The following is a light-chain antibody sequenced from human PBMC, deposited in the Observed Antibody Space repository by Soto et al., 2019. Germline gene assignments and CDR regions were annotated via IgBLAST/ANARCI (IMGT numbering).Light chain of an antibody. CDR1: SSDVGCYNY. CDR2: EVS. V-gene: IGLV2-14*01. J-gene: IGLJ1*01. Sequence: QSALTQPASVSGSPRQSITISCTGTSSDVGCYNYVSWYQQHPGKAPKLMIYEVSNRPSGVSNRFSGSKSGNTASLTISGLQAEDEADYYCSSYTSSSTPLYVFGTGTKVTVL. CDR3: SSYTSSSTPLYV.